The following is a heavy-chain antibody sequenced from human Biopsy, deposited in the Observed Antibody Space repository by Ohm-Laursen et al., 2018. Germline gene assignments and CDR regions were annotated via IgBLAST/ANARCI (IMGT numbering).Heavy chain of an antibody. CDR1: GGTFINYA. J-gene: IGHJ1*01. CDR2: NIPILGTG. CDR3: ATKLTGYFHH. Sequence: ASVKVSCKASGGTFINYAISWVRQAPGQGLEWLGGNIPILGTGNYAQKFQDRVTVAADTSTSTATMELRSLRSDDTAVYYCATKLTGYFHHWGQGTLVIVSS. V-gene: IGHV1-69*06. D-gene: IGHD3-9*01.